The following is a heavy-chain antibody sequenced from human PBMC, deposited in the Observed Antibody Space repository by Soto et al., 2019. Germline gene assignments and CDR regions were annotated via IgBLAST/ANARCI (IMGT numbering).Heavy chain of an antibody. Sequence: ASVKVSCKASGYAFTRYTMNWVRQAPGQSLEWMGWLNPDNGNTKSSQKFQDRVIITRDTSASTAYMDLSSLRSEDTAVYYCARGIATGQLEPWGQGTMDTGSS. CDR1: GYAFTRYT. D-gene: IGHD2-15*01. V-gene: IGHV1-3*01. CDR3: ARGIATGQLEP. CDR2: LNPDNGNT. J-gene: IGHJ5*02.